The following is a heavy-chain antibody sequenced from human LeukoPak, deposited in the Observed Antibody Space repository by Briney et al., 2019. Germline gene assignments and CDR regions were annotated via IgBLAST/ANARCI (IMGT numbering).Heavy chain of an antibody. Sequence: SETLSLTCTVSGGSISSYYWSWIWQPPGKGLEWIGYIYYSGSTNYNPSLKSRVTISVDTSKNQFSLKLSSVTAADTAVYYCARGSGSTIFGVVSHDYWGQGTLVTVSS. CDR1: GGSISSYY. D-gene: IGHD3-3*01. CDR3: ARGSGSTIFGVVSHDY. CDR2: IYYSGST. V-gene: IGHV4-59*01. J-gene: IGHJ4*02.